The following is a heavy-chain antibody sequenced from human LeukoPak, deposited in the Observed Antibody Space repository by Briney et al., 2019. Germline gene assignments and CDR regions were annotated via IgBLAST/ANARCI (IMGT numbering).Heavy chain of an antibody. J-gene: IGHJ4*02. Sequence: GGSLRLSCAASGFSFKDYAMQWVRQAPGKGLEWVAVISYEGSTSYYADSVKGRFTISRDNSKNTLYLQMNGLRAEDTAVYYCAKEGFGNYYSAYFDYWGQGTLVTVSS. CDR3: AKEGFGNYYSAYFDY. V-gene: IGHV3-30*18. CDR1: GFSFKDYA. CDR2: ISYEGSTS. D-gene: IGHD1-26*01.